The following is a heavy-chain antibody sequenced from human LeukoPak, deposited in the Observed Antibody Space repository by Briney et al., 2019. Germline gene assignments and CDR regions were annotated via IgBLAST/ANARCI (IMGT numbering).Heavy chain of an antibody. D-gene: IGHD2-2*01. Sequence: PSETLSLTCSVSGGSIGSGRYYWAWIRQPPRKGLEWIGSIYNTWSTSYNPSLKSRVTMSVDTSKNQFSLRLSSVTAADTAVYYCARNITSVIPAGYFDYWGQGTLVTVSS. CDR2: IYNTWST. CDR3: ARNITSVIPAGYFDY. J-gene: IGHJ4*02. V-gene: IGHV4-39*01. CDR1: GGSIGSGRYY.